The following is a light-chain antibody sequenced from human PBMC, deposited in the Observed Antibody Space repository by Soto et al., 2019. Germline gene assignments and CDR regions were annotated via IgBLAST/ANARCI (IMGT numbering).Light chain of an antibody. J-gene: IGLJ1*01. CDR2: EGS. Sequence: LTQPASVSGSPGQSITISCTGTSSDVGSYNLVSWYQQHPGKAPKLMIYEGSKRPSGVSNRFSGSKSGNTASLTISGLQAEDEADYYCCSYAGSSTFPYYVFGTGTKVTVL. CDR3: CSYAGSSTFPYYV. CDR1: SSDVGSYNL. V-gene: IGLV2-23*03.